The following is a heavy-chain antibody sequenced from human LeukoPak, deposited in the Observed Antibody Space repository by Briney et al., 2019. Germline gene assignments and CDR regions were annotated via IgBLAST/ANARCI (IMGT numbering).Heavy chain of an antibody. D-gene: IGHD6-13*01. CDR3: ASASSHRIAAGGDY. CDR2: INSDGSSR. V-gene: IGHV3-74*01. J-gene: IGHJ4*02. Sequence: GGSLRLSCAASGFTFNNYWLHWVRQGPGEGLVWVSRINSDGSSRNYADPVKGRFTISRDNAKNTLYLQMNSLRAEDTAVYYCASASSHRIAAGGDYWGQGTLVTVSS. CDR1: GFTFNNYW.